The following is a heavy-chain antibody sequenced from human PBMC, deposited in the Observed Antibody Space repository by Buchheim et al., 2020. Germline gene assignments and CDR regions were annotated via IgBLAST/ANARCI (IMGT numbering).Heavy chain of an antibody. CDR3: ARGWFGELFHHFDY. V-gene: IGHV3-30-3*01. J-gene: IGHJ4*02. D-gene: IGHD3-10*01. CDR2: ISYDGSNK. CDR1: GFTFSSYA. Sequence: QVQLVESGGGVVQPGRSLRLSCAASGFTFSSYAMHWVRQAPGKGLEWVAVISYDGSNKYYADSVKGRFTISRDNSKNTLYLQMNSRRAEDTAVYYCARGWFGELFHHFDYWGQGTL.